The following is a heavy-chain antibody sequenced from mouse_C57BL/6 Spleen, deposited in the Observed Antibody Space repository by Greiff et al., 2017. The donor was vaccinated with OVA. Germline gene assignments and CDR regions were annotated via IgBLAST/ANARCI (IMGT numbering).Heavy chain of an antibody. Sequence: VQLQQSGAELVKPGASVKLSCKASGYSFTSYWMHWVKQRPGKGLEWIGMIHPNSGTTNYNEKFKSKATLTVDQSSSTAYMQLNSLTSEDSAVSDCARDYFTCGTSLYYAMDYWGKGPSVTVSS. V-gene: IGHV1-64*01. CDR1: GYSFTSYW. CDR3: ARDYFTCGTSLYYAMDY. D-gene: IGHD1-1*01. J-gene: IGHJ4*01. CDR2: IHPNSGTT.